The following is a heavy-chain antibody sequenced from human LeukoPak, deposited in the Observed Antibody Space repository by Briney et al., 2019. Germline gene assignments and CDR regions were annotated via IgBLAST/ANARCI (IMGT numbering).Heavy chain of an antibody. CDR1: GFTFTCYA. J-gene: IGHJ4*02. V-gene: IGHV3-23*01. D-gene: IGHD2-21*01. CDR2: ISDSGGST. CDR3: AKGAGIVAAFDY. Sequence: PGGSLRLSCAASGFTFTCYAMSWVRQAPGKGLEWISIISDSGGSTYYADSVKGRFTISRDNTKNTVYMQMNSLRADDTALYYCAKGAGIVAAFDYWGLGTLVTVSS.